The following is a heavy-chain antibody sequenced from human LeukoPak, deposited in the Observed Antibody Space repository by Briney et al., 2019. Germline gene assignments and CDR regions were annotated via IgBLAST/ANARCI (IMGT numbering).Heavy chain of an antibody. CDR2: ISSSSSTI. CDR1: GFTFSSYS. D-gene: IGHD3-9*01. V-gene: IGHV3-48*04. CDR3: ASSPRFFDWLFYFDS. J-gene: IGHJ4*02. Sequence: GGSLGLSCAASGFTFSSYSMNWVRQAPGKGLEWVSYISSSSSTIYYADSVKGRFTISRDNAQNSLYLEMNSLRAEDTAVYYCASSPRFFDWLFYFDSWGQGTLVTVSS.